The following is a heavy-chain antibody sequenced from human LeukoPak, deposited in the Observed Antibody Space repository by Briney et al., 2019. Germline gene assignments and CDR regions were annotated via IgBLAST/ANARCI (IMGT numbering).Heavy chain of an antibody. Sequence: SETLSLTCTVSGGSISSGDYYWSWIRQPPGKGLEWVGYMYYSGSTYYNPSLKSRVTISVDTSKNQFSLQLSSVTAADMAVYYCARPYYYDSRIDPWGQGTLVTVSS. CDR2: MYYSGST. V-gene: IGHV4-30-4*01. D-gene: IGHD3-22*01. J-gene: IGHJ5*02. CDR3: ARPYYYDSRIDP. CDR1: GGSISSGDYY.